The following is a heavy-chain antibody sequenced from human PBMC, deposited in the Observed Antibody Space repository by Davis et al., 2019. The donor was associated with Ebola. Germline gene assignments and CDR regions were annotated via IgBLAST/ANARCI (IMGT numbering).Heavy chain of an antibody. Sequence: AASVKVSCKASGGTFSSYAISWVRQAPGQGLEWMGIINPSGGSTSYAQKFQGRVTMTRDTSTSTVYMELSSLRSEDTAVYYCICGDQLTGGLYYYYGMDVWGQGTTVTVSS. J-gene: IGHJ6*02. CDR1: GGTFSSYA. V-gene: IGHV1-46*01. CDR3: ICGDQLTGGLYYYYGMDV. CDR2: INPSGGST. D-gene: IGHD2-21*01.